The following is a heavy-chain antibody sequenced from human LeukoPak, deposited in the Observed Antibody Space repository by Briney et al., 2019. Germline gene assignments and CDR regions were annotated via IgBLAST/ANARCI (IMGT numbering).Heavy chain of an antibody. CDR1: GFTFSNAW. CDR2: ISGSGGST. CDR3: AKDYSSGWYNWFDP. J-gene: IGHJ5*02. Sequence: PGGSLRLSCAASGFTFSNAWMSWVRQAPGKGLEWVSAISGSGGSTYYADSVKGRFTISRDNSKNTLYLQMNSLRAEDTAVYYCAKDYSSGWYNWFDPWGQGTLVTVSS. V-gene: IGHV3-23*01. D-gene: IGHD6-19*01.